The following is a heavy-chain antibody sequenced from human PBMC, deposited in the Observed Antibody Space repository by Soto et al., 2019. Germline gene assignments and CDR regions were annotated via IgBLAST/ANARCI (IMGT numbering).Heavy chain of an antibody. V-gene: IGHV1-69*12. CDR2: FIPIFGTA. CDR1: AGTFSSYA. CDR3: AREVYSSSWYRMDV. J-gene: IGHJ6*02. Sequence: QVQLVQSGAEVKKPGSSVKVSCKASAGTFSSYAISWVRQAPGQGLEWRGGFIPIFGTANYAQKFQGRVTFTADESTITADMELSSLRSEDTAVYYCAREVYSSSWYRMDVWGQGTTVTVSS. D-gene: IGHD6-13*01.